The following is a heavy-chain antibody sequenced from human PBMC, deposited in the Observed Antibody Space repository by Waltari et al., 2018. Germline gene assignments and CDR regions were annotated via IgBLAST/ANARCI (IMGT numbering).Heavy chain of an antibody. D-gene: IGHD5-12*01. CDR2: MYYCGTT. J-gene: IGHJ5*02. Sequence: QLQLQESCPGLMKPSETLSLTCNVSGGSSSQSSYYWGCLRPSPGEGLEWIASMYYCGTTYYNPTLESRVTISGDTSKNQFSLRLSSVTAADTAVYYCARHWKRNGYRFDPWGQGTLVTVSS. CDR3: ARHWKRNGYRFDP. V-gene: IGHV4-39*01. CDR1: GGSSSQSSYY.